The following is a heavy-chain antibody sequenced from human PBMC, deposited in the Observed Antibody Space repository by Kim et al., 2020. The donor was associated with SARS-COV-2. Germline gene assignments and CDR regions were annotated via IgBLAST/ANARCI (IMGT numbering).Heavy chain of an antibody. CDR3: TNEDGAFNI. V-gene: IGHV3-30*02. CDR1: GLSFNSYI. Sequence: GGSLRLSCVASGLSFNSYIMHWVRQAPGKGLEWVALIKKDGSGKMYADSVKGRFTISRDNSRNTMYLQMDSLRVEDTSMYYCTNEDGAFNIWGRGTLVTV. CDR2: IKKDGSGK. J-gene: IGHJ3*02.